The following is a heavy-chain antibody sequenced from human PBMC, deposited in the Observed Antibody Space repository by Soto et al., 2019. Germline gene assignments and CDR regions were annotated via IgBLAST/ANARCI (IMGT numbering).Heavy chain of an antibody. CDR3: ASAAPHSSSWFHFAP. D-gene: IGHD6-13*01. CDR2: VYYSGFT. V-gene: IGHV4-31*11. J-gene: IGHJ5*02. CDR1: GDSITSAGYY. Sequence: PSETLSLTCAVSGDSITSAGYYWNWIRQNPGKGLEWIGYVYYSGFTYYNPSLKSRVTISVDTSKNQVSLNVPSVTAADTAVYYCASAAPHSSSWFHFAPWGQGTLVTVSS.